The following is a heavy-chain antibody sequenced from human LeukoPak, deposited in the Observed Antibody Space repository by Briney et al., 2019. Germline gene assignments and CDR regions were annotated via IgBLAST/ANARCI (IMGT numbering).Heavy chain of an antibody. J-gene: IGHJ3*02. V-gene: IGHV4-38-2*02. CDR1: GYSIHSGYY. Sequence: SETLSLTCIVSGYSIHSGYYWGWVRQPPVKGLEWIGSIYHSGSTYYNPSLKSRVTISVDTSKNQFSLNLSSVTAEDTAVYYCARDGGARGYSFIRGQKAFDIWGQGTMVTVSS. D-gene: IGHD5-18*01. CDR3: ARDGGARGYSFIRGQKAFDI. CDR2: IYHSGST.